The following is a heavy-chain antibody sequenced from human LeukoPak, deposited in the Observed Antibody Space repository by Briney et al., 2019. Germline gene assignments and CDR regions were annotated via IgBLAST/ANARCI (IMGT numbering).Heavy chain of an antibody. CDR2: INPNSGGT. CDR1: GYTFSGYY. D-gene: IGHD1-26*01. Sequence: ASVKVSCKASGYTFSGYYMHWVRQAPGQGLGWMGWINPNSGGTNYAQKFQGRVTMTRDTSISTAYMELSRLRSDDTAVYYCARDRGSYFSDAFDIWGQGTMVTVSS. V-gene: IGHV1-2*02. J-gene: IGHJ3*02. CDR3: ARDRGSYFSDAFDI.